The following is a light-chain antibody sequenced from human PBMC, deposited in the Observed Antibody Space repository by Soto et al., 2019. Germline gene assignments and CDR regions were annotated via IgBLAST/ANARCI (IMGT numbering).Light chain of an antibody. CDR2: GAS. V-gene: IGKV3-20*01. CDR3: QQYGSSPFA. Sequence: ECVLTQSPGTLSLSPGERATLSCRASQSVSSSYLAWYQQKPGQAPRLLIYGASSRATGIPDRFSGSGSGTDFTLTISRLEPEDFAVYYCQQYGSSPFAFGPGTNVDIK. J-gene: IGKJ3*01. CDR1: QSVSSSY.